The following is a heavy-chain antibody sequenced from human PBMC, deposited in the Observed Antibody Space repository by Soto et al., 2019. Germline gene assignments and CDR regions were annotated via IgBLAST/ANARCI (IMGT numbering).Heavy chain of an antibody. Sequence: QVQLQESGPGLVKTSETLSLTCTVSGGSVSSGPYHWNWVRRPPGKGLEWIGHISYSGTANYNPSLRGRVTMSTDTSKNQFSLGLSSVTAADTAVYYCMRSHGAYWGQGTLVTVSS. CDR3: MRSHGAY. CDR2: ISYSGTA. J-gene: IGHJ4*02. CDR1: GGSVSSGPYH. V-gene: IGHV4-61*01. D-gene: IGHD2-8*01.